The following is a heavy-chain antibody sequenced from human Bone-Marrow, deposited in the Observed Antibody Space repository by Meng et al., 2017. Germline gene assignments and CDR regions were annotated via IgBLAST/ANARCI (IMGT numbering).Heavy chain of an antibody. D-gene: IGHD4-17*01. CDR3: ARAPTVNTLRGNRYYFDY. CDR1: GYTFTNYG. CDR2: ISAYNGNT. V-gene: IGHV1-18*01. J-gene: IGHJ4*02. Sequence: ASVKVSCKASGYTFTNYGISWVRQAPGQGLEWMGWISAYNGNTNYAQKLQGRVTMTTDTSTSTAYMGLSSLRSGDTAVYYCARAPTVNTLRGNRYYFDYWGQGTLVTVSS.